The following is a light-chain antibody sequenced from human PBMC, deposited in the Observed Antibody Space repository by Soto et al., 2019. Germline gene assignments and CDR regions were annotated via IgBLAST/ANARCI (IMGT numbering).Light chain of an antibody. V-gene: IGKV3-11*01. J-gene: IGKJ2*01. Sequence: EIVLTQSPATLSLSPGERATLSCRASQYIYDYLAWYQQKPGQAPRLLIYDASNRATGIPARFSGSGSGTDFTLTNSSLEPEDFGVYYCQQRKNWFMYTFGQGTKLEI. CDR1: QYIYDY. CDR2: DAS. CDR3: QQRKNWFMYT.